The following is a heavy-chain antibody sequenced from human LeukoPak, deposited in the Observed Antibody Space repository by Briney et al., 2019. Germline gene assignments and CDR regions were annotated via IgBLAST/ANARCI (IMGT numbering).Heavy chain of an antibody. V-gene: IGHV3-21*01. CDR2: ISSSSSCI. CDR3: ARDSLPDYGDYLDAFDI. Sequence: GGSLRLSCAASGFTFSSYSMNWVRQAPGKGLEWVSSISSSSSCIYYADSVKGRFTISRDNAKNSLYLQMNSLRAEDTAVYYCARDSLPDYGDYLDAFDIWGQGTMVTVSS. CDR1: GFTFSSYS. D-gene: IGHD4-17*01. J-gene: IGHJ3*02.